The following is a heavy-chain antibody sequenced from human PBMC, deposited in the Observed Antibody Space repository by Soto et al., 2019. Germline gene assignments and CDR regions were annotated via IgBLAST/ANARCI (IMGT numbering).Heavy chain of an antibody. CDR3: GRDFGSGHADV. D-gene: IGHD1-26*01. CDR1: DEIFNTYW. J-gene: IGHJ1*01. CDR2: IDPSDSYT. Sequence: PRGSLKISCQTSDEIFNTYWITWVRQMPGRGLEWVGRIDPSDSYTTYNPSLKGHVILSVDKSMNTAYVQWTSLRASDTAMYFCGRDFGSGHADVWGQGTLVTVSS. V-gene: IGHV5-10-1*01.